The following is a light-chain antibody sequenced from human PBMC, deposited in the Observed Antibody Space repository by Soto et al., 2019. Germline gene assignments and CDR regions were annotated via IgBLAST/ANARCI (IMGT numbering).Light chain of an antibody. CDR3: SSYAGSNNFV. V-gene: IGLV2-8*01. J-gene: IGLJ1*01. Sequence: QSVLTQPPSASGFPGPSGTISCTGTSSDVGYYDYVSWYQQHPGKAPKLVISEVTNRHSGVPDRVSASKSGNTASLTVYWLRAEDEADDYCSSYAGSNNFVFGSGTKVTVL. CDR2: EVT. CDR1: SSDVGYYDY.